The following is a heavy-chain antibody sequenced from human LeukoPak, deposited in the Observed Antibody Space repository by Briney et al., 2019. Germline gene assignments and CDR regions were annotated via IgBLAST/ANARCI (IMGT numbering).Heavy chain of an antibody. CDR2: ISDSGST. V-gene: IGHV4-39*01. CDR3: ARGEKVPDYFDY. Sequence: SETLSLTCTVSGGSISSRSYYWGWIRQPPGKGLEWIGKISDSGSTYYSPSLRSRVTISIDMSKNQFSLKLSSVTATDTAVYYCARGEKVPDYFDYWGQGTLVTVSS. D-gene: IGHD3-16*01. J-gene: IGHJ4*02. CDR1: GGSISSRSYY.